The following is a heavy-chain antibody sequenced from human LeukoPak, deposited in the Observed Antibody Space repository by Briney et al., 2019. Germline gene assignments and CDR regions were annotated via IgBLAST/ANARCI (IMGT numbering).Heavy chain of an antibody. CDR2: ISGSGGST. J-gene: IGHJ4*02. Sequence: GGSLRLSCKASGFTLDDYAMNWVRQAPGKGLEWVSAISGSGGSTYYADSVKGRFTISRDNSKNTLYLQMNSLRAEDTAVYYCAKERYDTPPFDYWGQGTLVTVSS. V-gene: IGHV3-23*01. D-gene: IGHD3-22*01. CDR3: AKERYDTPPFDY. CDR1: GFTLDDYA.